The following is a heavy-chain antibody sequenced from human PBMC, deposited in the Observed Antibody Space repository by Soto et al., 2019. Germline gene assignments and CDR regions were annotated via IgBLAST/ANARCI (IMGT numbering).Heavy chain of an antibody. CDR2: IYSSATT. J-gene: IGHJ4*02. CDR3: ARGDWESYYQDS. D-gene: IGHD1-26*01. Sequence: SETLSLTCTVSGGSISSAGYYWAWIRQRPGKGLEWIGYIYSSATTYSNPSLKSRIAMSIDTSQNQFSLKLTSVTAADTAVYCCARGDWESYYQDSWGQGMLVTVSS. CDR1: GGSISSAGYY. V-gene: IGHV4-31*03.